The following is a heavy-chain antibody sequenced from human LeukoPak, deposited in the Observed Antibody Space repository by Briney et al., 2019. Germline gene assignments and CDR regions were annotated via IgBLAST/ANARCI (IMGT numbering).Heavy chain of an antibody. V-gene: IGHV1-2*06. CDR1: GYTFTGYY. J-gene: IGHJ4*02. Sequence: GASVKVSCKASGYTFTGYYMHWVRQAPGQGLEWMGRINPNSGGTNYAQKFQGRVTMTRDTSISTAYMELSRLRSDDTAVYYCARDPLSYYTNGVCYSFDYWGQGTLVTVSS. D-gene: IGHD2-8*01. CDR3: ARDPLSYYTNGVCYSFDY. CDR2: INPNSGGT.